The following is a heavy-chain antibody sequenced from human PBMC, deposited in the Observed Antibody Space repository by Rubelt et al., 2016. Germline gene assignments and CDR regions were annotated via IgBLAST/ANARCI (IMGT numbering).Heavy chain of an antibody. J-gene: IGHJ6*02. Sequence: QVQLVQSGAEVKKPGASVKVSCKASGYTFTSYGISWVRQAPGPGLEWMGWMNPNSGNTGTEQKVQGRVTMTRNTSISTAYMELSSLRSEDTAVYYCARIPTLQTDVWGQGTTVTVSS. CDR1: GYTFTSYG. CDR3: ARIPTLQTDV. CDR2: MNPNSGNT. D-gene: IGHD4-11*01. V-gene: IGHV1-8*02.